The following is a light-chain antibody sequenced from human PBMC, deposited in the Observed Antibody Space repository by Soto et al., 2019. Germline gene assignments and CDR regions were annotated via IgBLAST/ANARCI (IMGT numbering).Light chain of an antibody. CDR1: SSDVGSYNL. V-gene: IGLV2-23*02. Sequence: QSALTQPASVSGSPGQSITISCTGTSSDVGSYNLVSWYQQHPGKAPKLMIYEVSKRPSGISNRFSGSKSDNTASLTISGLQAEDEADYYCCSYAGSLDVFGTGTKVTVL. CDR3: CSYAGSLDV. J-gene: IGLJ1*01. CDR2: EVS.